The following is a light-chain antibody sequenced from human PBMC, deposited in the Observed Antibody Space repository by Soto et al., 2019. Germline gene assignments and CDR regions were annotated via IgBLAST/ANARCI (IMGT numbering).Light chain of an antibody. CDR2: EVR. CDR1: SSDLDYYNS. V-gene: IGLV2-14*01. CDR3: SSFTTANII. Sequence: QSALTQPASVSGSPGQSSTISCTGTSSDLDYYNSVSWYQHHPVKAPKLILYEVRYRTSGVSNRFSGSKTGNTASLTISDLQAEDAAQYYCSSFTTANIIFGGGTKLTVL. J-gene: IGLJ2*01.